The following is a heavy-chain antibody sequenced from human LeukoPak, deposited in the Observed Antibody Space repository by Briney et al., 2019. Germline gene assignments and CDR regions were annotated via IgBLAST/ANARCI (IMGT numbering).Heavy chain of an antibody. CDR2: IDSNGGGA. J-gene: IGHJ6*02. CDR3: TRGGLSPMDV. CDR1: GFTFNIYW. V-gene: IGHV3-74*03. Sequence: GGSLRLSCATSGFTFNIYWMQWVRQVPGKGLVWVSRIDSNGGGATYADSVKGRFTTSRDNAKNTLYLQMNSLRAEDTAVYYCTRGGLSPMDVWGQGTTVTVSS.